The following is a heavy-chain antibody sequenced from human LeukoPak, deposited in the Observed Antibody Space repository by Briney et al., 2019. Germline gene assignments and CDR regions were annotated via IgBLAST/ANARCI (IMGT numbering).Heavy chain of an antibody. D-gene: IGHD3-3*01. J-gene: IGHJ5*02. CDR3: ARDFRVTTEYNWFDP. Sequence: ASVKVSCKASGYTFSGYYIHWVRQAPGHGLEWMGWINPNSGGTNYAQKFQGRVTMTRDTSISTAYMELRRLKSDDTAVYYCARDFRVTTEYNWFDPWGQGTLVTVSS. V-gene: IGHV1-2*02. CDR1: GYTFSGYY. CDR2: INPNSGGT.